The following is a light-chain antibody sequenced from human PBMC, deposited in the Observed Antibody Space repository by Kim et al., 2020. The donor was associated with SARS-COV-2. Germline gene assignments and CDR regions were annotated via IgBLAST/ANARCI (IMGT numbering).Light chain of an antibody. CDR2: GKN. V-gene: IGLV3-19*01. CDR1: SRRTYY. CDR3: NSRDNNDNVL. Sequence: VAVGQTVRITCQGDSRRTYYTTWFQQKPGQAPIVVFYGKNNRPSGIPDRFSGSSSGNTASLTITATQAGDEADYYCNSRDNNDNVLFGGGTRLTVL. J-gene: IGLJ2*01.